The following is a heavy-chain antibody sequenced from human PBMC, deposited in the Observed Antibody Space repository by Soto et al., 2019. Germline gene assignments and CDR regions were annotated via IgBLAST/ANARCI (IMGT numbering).Heavy chain of an antibody. D-gene: IGHD2-15*01. CDR1: GYTFTSYG. J-gene: IGHJ4*02. Sequence: RASVKVSCKASGYTFTSYGISWVRQAPGQGLEWMGWISAYNGNTNYAQKLQGRVTMTTDTSTSTAYMELRSLRSDDTAVYYCARARCSGGSCYSFSDYWGQGTLVTVSS. CDR2: ISAYNGNT. V-gene: IGHV1-18*01. CDR3: ARARCSGGSCYSFSDY.